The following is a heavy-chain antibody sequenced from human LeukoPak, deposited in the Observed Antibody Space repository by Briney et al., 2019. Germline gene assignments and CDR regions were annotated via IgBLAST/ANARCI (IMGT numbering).Heavy chain of an antibody. J-gene: IGHJ5*02. V-gene: IGHV4-34*01. CDR2: INHSGST. D-gene: IGHD4-11*01. CDR1: GGSFSGYY. Sequence: PSETLSLTCAVYGGSFSGYYWRWIRQPPGKGLEWIGEINHSGSTNYNPSLKSRVTISVDTSKNQFSLKLSSVTAADTAVYYCARARRTTVTTRKQNWFDPWGQGTLVTVSS. CDR3: ARARRTTVTTRKQNWFDP.